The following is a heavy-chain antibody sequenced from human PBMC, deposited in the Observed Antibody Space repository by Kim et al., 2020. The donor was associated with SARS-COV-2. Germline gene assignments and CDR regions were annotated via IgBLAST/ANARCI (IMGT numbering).Heavy chain of an antibody. V-gene: IGHV4-30-2*04. J-gene: IGHJ4*02. CDR3: ARDGSGSYYLHYFDY. D-gene: IGHD3-10*01. Sequence: PTLKSRVTVSVDTSRNPYSLQLSSVTAADTAVYYCARDGSGSYYLHYFDYWGQGTLVTVSS.